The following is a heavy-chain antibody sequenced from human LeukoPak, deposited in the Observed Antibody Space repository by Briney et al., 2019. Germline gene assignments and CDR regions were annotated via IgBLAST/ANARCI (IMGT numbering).Heavy chain of an antibody. CDR2: IIPIFGTA. CDR3: ARDLAGYCSSTSCYPYYYYYMDV. D-gene: IGHD2-2*01. V-gene: IGHV1-69*01. J-gene: IGHJ6*03. CDR1: GGTFSSYA. Sequence: SVKVSCKASGGTFSSYAISWVRQAPGQGLEWMGGIIPIFGTANYAQKFQGRVTITADESTSTAYMELSSLRSEDTAVYYCARDLAGYCSSTSCYPYYYYYMDVWGKGTTVTVSS.